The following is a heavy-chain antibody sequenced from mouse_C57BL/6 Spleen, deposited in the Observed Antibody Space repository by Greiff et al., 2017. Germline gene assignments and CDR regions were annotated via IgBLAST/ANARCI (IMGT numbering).Heavy chain of an antibody. CDR2: IDPENGDT. CDR1: GFNIKDDY. J-gene: IGHJ3*01. Sequence: EVMLVESGAELVRPGASVKLSCTASGFNIKDDYMHWVKQRPEQGLEWIGWIDPENGDTEYASKFQGKATITADTSSNTAYLQLSSLTSEDTAVYYCTTGDFAYWGQGTLVTVSA. CDR3: TTGDFAY. V-gene: IGHV14-4*01.